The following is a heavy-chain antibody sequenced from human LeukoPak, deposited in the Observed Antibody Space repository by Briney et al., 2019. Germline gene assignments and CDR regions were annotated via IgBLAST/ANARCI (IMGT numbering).Heavy chain of an antibody. CDR1: GYSFTDYY. Sequence: ASVKVSCKTSGYSFTDYYMHWVRQAPGQGLEWMGWINPNSGGTSSAQKFQGRVTMTRDTSITTVYMEVSWLTSDDTAIYYCARTDRLDGGPYLIGPWGQGTLVTVSS. J-gene: IGHJ5*02. CDR3: ARTDRLDGGPYLIGP. D-gene: IGHD2-21*01. CDR2: INPNSGGT. V-gene: IGHV1-2*02.